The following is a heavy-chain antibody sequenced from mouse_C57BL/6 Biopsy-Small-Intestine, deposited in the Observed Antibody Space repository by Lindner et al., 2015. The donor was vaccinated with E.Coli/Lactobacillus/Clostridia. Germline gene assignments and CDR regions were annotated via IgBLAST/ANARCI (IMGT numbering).Heavy chain of an antibody. Sequence: VQLQESGADLVKPGASVKISCKVSGYAFSSYWMNWVKQRPGKGLEWIGQIYPGDGDTNYNGKFKGKATLTADKSSSTAYMQLSSLTSEDSAVYFCVRERYGSSYGTMDYWGQGTSVIVSS. CDR3: VRERYGSSYGTMDY. D-gene: IGHD1-1*01. CDR1: GYAFSSYW. V-gene: IGHV1-80*01. CDR2: IYPGDGDT. J-gene: IGHJ4*01.